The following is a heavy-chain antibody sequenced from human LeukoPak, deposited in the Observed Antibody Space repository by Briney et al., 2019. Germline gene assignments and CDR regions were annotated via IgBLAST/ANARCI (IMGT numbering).Heavy chain of an antibody. J-gene: IGHJ4*02. CDR3: ARGGDGDILTGLVFDY. V-gene: IGHV1-18*01. Sequence: ASVKVSCKASGYRFTSYGISWVRQAPGQGLEWMGWISAYNGNTNYAQKLQGRVTMTTDTSTSTAYMELRILRSDDTAVYYCARGGDGDILTGLVFDYWGQGTLVTVSS. CDR2: ISAYNGNT. CDR1: GYRFTSYG. D-gene: IGHD3-9*01.